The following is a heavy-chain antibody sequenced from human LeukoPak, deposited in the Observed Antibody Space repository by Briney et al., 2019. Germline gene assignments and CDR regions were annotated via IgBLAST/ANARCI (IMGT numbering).Heavy chain of an antibody. Sequence: GGSLRLSCAASGFSFDTYAMSWVRQAPGKGLEWVSTISGGGTNTHYADAVTGRFTISRDNSKNTLYLQMDSLRAEDTAIYYCANEYSKGDVWGQGTTVTVSS. CDR2: ISGGGTNT. D-gene: IGHD4-11*01. J-gene: IGHJ3*01. CDR1: GFSFDTYA. V-gene: IGHV3-23*01. CDR3: ANEYSKGDV.